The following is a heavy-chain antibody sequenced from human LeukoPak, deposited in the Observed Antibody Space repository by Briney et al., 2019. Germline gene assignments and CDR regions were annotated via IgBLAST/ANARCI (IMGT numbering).Heavy chain of an antibody. Sequence: GGSLRLSCAASGFTFSSYAMSWVRQAPGKGLEWVSAISGSGGSTYYADSVKGRFTISRDNSKNTLYLQMNSLRAEDTAVYYCAKDMARGVIIGPDFDYWGQGTLVTVSS. D-gene: IGHD3-10*01. V-gene: IGHV3-23*01. J-gene: IGHJ4*02. CDR3: AKDMARGVIIGPDFDY. CDR1: GFTFSSYA. CDR2: ISGSGGST.